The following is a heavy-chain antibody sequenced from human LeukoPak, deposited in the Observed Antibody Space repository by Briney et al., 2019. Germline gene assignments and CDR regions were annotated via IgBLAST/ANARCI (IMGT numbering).Heavy chain of an antibody. Sequence: PSETLSLTCTVSGGSISSSYWSWIRQPPGKGLEWIGSIYYSGSTYYNPSLKSRVTISVDTSKNQFSLKLTSVTAADTAVYYCARHLGSSGWYKYFDPWGQGTLVTVSS. V-gene: IGHV4-59*05. CDR1: GGSISSSY. D-gene: IGHD6-19*01. J-gene: IGHJ5*02. CDR3: ARHLGSSGWYKYFDP. CDR2: IYYSGST.